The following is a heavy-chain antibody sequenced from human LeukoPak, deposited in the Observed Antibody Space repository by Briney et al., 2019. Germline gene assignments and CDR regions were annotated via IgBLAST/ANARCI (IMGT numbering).Heavy chain of an antibody. CDR2: IYYSGST. V-gene: IGHV4-39*01. Sequence: SETLSLTCTVSGGSISSSSYYWGWIRQPPGKGLEWIGSIYYSGSTYYNPSLKSRVTISVDTSKNQFSLKLSSVTAADTDVYYCARRVAAAGTFDPWGQGTLVTVSS. J-gene: IGHJ5*02. CDR1: GGSISSSSYY. CDR3: ARRVAAAGTFDP. D-gene: IGHD6-13*01.